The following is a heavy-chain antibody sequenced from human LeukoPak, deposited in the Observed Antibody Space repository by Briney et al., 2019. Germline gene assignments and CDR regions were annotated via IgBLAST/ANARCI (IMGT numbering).Heavy chain of an antibody. CDR3: AKNRHYYGSGSYLDY. V-gene: IGHV3-23*01. Sequence: GESLRLSCAASGFTFSSYAMSWVRQAPGKGLEWVSAISGSGGSTYYADSVKGRFTISRDNSKNTLYLQMNSLRAEDTAVYYCAKNRHYYGSGSYLDYWGQGTLVTVSS. CDR2: ISGSGGST. D-gene: IGHD3-10*01. J-gene: IGHJ4*02. CDR1: GFTFSSYA.